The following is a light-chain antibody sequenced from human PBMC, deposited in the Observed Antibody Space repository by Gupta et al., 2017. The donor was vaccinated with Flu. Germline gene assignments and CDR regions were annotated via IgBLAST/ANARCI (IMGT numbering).Light chain of an antibody. CDR3: QQYGSSLRWAQYT. Sequence: DIVLTQSPGTLSLSPGERATLSCRASQSVSSSYLAWYQQKPGQAPRLLIYGASSRATGIPDRFSGSGSGTDFTLTISRLEPEEFAVYYCQQYGSSLRWAQYTFGQGTKLEIK. CDR1: QSVSSSY. CDR2: GAS. J-gene: IGKJ2*01. V-gene: IGKV3-20*01.